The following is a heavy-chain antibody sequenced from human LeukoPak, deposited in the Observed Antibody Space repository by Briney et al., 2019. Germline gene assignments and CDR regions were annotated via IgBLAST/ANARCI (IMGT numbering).Heavy chain of an antibody. CDR1: GGSISSYY. J-gene: IGHJ3*02. Sequence: SETLSPTCTVSGGSISSYYWSWIRQPPGKGLEWIGYIYYSGSTNYNPSLKSRVTISVDTSKNQFSLKLSSVTAADTAVYYCARGAGPATGDAFDIWGQGTMVTVSS. CDR2: IYYSGST. D-gene: IGHD5-12*01. V-gene: IGHV4-59*01. CDR3: ARGAGPATGDAFDI.